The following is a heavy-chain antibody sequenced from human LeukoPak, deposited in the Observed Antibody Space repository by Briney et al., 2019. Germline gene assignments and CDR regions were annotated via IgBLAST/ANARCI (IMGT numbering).Heavy chain of an antibody. J-gene: IGHJ4*01. Sequence: PGGSLRLSCAASGFTFSSYGMHWVRQAPGKGLEWVAFIRYDGSNKYYADSVKGRFTISRDNSKNTLYLQMNSLRAEDAAVYYCAAPARTYYFDYWGQGSLVTVSS. CDR1: GFTFSSYG. CDR3: AAPARTYYFDY. V-gene: IGHV3-30*02. CDR2: IRYDGSNK. D-gene: IGHD6-13*01.